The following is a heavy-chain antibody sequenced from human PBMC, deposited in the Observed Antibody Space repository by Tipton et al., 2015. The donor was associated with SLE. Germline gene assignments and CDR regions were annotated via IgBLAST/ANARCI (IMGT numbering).Heavy chain of an antibody. CDR3: AKDSGRGFFDY. Sequence: SLRLSCVASGFTFSAYAMSWVRQAPGKGLEWVSVIYSGDLSTYYADSVKGRVTISRDNSRNTLYLQMNSLRAEDTAEYYCAKDSGRGFFDYWGQGTLVTVSS. V-gene: IGHV3-23*03. J-gene: IGHJ4*02. CDR2: IYSGDLST. CDR1: GFTFSAYA. D-gene: IGHD3-10*01.